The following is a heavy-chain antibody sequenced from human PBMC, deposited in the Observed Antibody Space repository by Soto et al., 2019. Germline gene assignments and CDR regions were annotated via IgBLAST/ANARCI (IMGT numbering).Heavy chain of an antibody. CDR3: TTDSYLNYGSGSYFYYYYYYGMDV. Sequence: EVQLVESGGGLVKPGGSLRLSCAASGFTFSNAWMNWVRQAPGKGLEWVGRIKSKTDGGTTDYAAPVKGRFTISRDDSKNTLYLQMNSLKTEDTAVYHCTTDSYLNYGSGSYFYYYYYYGMDVWGQGTTVTVSS. CDR2: IKSKTDGGTT. CDR1: GFTFSNAW. J-gene: IGHJ6*02. V-gene: IGHV3-15*07. D-gene: IGHD3-10*01.